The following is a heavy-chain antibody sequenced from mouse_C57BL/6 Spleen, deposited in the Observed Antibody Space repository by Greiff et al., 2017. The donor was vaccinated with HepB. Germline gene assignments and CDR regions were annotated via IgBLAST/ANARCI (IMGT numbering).Heavy chain of an antibody. CDR1: GFSLTSYG. CDR2: IWGDGST. V-gene: IGHV2-3*01. J-gene: IGHJ1*03. Sequence: VQLQQSGPGLVAPSQSLSITCTVSGFSLTSYGVSWVRQPPGKGLEWLGVIWGDGSTNYHSALISRLSISKDNSKSQVFLKLNSLQTDDTATYYCAKPEGYYYGSSSHWYFDVWGTGTTVTVSS. D-gene: IGHD1-1*01. CDR3: AKPEGYYYGSSSHWYFDV.